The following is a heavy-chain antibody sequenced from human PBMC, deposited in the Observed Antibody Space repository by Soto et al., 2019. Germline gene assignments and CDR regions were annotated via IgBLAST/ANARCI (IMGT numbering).Heavy chain of an antibody. CDR1: GFTFSQYA. V-gene: IGHV3-30-3*01. CDR2: VLDGGYNK. CDR3: ARESVAGFD. Sequence: GGSLRLSCEGSGFTFSQYALHWVRQAPGKGLAWVAVVLDGGYNKYYADSVKGRFTVSRDDSKQTLYLQMNDLRPEDTALYFCARESVAGFDWGQGTRVTVSS. J-gene: IGHJ4*02. D-gene: IGHD6-19*01.